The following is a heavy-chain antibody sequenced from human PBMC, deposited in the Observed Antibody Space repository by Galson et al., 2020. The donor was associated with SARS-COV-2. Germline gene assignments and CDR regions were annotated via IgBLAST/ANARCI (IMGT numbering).Heavy chain of an antibody. Sequence: GGSLRLSCAASGFTFSSYWMHWVRQAPGKGLVWVSRIYSEGSSTSYADSVKGRFTISGDNAKNTLYLQMSSLRAEDTAVYYCARGDMRNDYFDSWGQGTLVTVSS. V-gene: IGHV3-74*01. CDR3: ARGDMRNDYFDS. CDR2: IYSEGSST. D-gene: IGHD3-16*01. CDR1: GFTFSSYW. J-gene: IGHJ4*02.